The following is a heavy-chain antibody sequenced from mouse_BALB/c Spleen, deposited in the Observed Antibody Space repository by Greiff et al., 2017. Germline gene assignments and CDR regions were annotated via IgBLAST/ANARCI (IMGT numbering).Heavy chain of an antibody. Sequence: VQLKQSGPGLVKPSQSLSLTCTVTGYSITSDYAWNWIRQFPGNKLEWMGYISYSGSTSYNPSLKSRISITRDTSKNQFFLQLNSVTTEDTATYYCAREGNYVFAYWGQGTLVTVSA. V-gene: IGHV3-2*02. CDR2: ISYSGST. CDR1: GYSITSDYA. CDR3: AREGNYVFAY. D-gene: IGHD2-1*01. J-gene: IGHJ3*01.